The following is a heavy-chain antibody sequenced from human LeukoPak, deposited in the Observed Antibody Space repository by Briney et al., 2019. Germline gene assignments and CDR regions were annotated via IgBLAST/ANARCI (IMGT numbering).Heavy chain of an antibody. CDR2: IYYSGST. CDR3: ARAGYSYGTDY. V-gene: IGHV4-59*01. CDR1: GGSISSYY. J-gene: IGHJ4*02. D-gene: IGHD5-18*01. Sequence: SETLSLTCTVSGGSISSYYWSWIRQPPGKGLEWIGYIYYSGSTNYNPSLKSRVTISVDTSKNQFSLKLSSVTAADTAVYYCARAGYSYGTDYRGQGTLVTVSS.